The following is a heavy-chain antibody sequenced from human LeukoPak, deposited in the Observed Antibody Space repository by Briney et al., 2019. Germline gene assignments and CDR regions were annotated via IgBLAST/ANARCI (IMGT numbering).Heavy chain of an antibody. CDR2: ISGSGGST. CDR3: AKDRAYDSSGYDYMAYAFDI. Sequence: PGGSLRLSCAASGFTFSSYARSWVRQAPGRGLEWVSAISGSGGSTYYEDSVKSRLTISSHHSKNPLYMQMHRLRAEDTAVYYGAKDRAYDSSGYDYMAYAFDIWGQGTMVTVSS. D-gene: IGHD3-22*01. V-gene: IGHV3-23*01. CDR1: GFTFSSYA. J-gene: IGHJ3*02.